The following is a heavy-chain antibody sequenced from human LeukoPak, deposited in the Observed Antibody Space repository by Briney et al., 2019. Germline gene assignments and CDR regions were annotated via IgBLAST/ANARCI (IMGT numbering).Heavy chain of an antibody. J-gene: IGHJ4*02. CDR2: ISSSSSYI. Sequence: GGSLRLSCAASGFTFSIYTMNWVRQAPGKGLEWVSSISSSSSYIYYADSVRGRFTISRDNAKNSLYLQMNSLRAEDTAVYYCAKRGEKYSNGWFIDYWGQGTLVTVSS. CDR3: AKRGEKYSNGWFIDY. D-gene: IGHD6-19*01. CDR1: GFTFSIYT. V-gene: IGHV3-21*01.